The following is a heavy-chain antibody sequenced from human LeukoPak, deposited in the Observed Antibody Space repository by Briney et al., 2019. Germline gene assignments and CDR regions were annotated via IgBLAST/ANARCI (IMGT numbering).Heavy chain of an antibody. V-gene: IGHV5-51*01. J-gene: IGHJ3*02. Sequence: GESLKISCQGSGYTFTNYWIAWVRQLPGKGLEWMGILFPGDSDTRYSPSFEGQVTISVDKSVSTAFLQWSSLKASDTAMYYCASSFGVANEDAFDIWGQGTMVTVSS. CDR2: LFPGDSDT. D-gene: IGHD3-3*01. CDR1: GYTFTNYW. CDR3: ASSFGVANEDAFDI.